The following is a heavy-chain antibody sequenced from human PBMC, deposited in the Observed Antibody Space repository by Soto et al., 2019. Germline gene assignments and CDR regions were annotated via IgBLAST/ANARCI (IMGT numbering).Heavy chain of an antibody. Sequence: SETLSLTCAVSGGSISSGDYSWSWIRQPPGKGLEWIGYIYHSGSTYYNPSLKSRVTISVDTSKNQFSLKLSSVTAADTAVYYCARDLQIHYGMDVWGQGTTVTVSS. CDR2: IYHSGST. CDR1: GGSISSGDYS. J-gene: IGHJ6*02. V-gene: IGHV4-30-2*01. CDR3: ARDLQIHYGMDV. D-gene: IGHD5-18*01.